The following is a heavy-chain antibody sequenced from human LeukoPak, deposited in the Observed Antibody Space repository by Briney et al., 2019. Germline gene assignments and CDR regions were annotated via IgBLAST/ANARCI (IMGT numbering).Heavy chain of an antibody. D-gene: IGHD3-22*01. CDR1: GFTFSSYS. CDR2: ISSSSSYI. V-gene: IGHV3-21*01. Sequence: PGGSLRPSCAASGFTFSSYSMNWVRQAPGKGLEWVSSISSSSSYIYYADSVKGRFTISRDNAKNSLYLQMNSLRAEDTAVYYCARDVHYYDSSGYYLDAFDIWGQGTMVTVSS. CDR3: ARDVHYYDSSGYYLDAFDI. J-gene: IGHJ3*02.